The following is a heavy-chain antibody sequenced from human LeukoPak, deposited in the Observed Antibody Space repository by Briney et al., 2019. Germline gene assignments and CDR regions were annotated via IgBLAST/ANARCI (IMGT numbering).Heavy chain of an antibody. CDR2: ISYDGSNK. CDR3: ARSLATSYYYMDV. D-gene: IGHD5-12*01. Sequence: GGSLRLSCAASGFTFSNYAMHWVRQAPGKGLEWVAVISYDGSNKFYADSVKGRFTISKDNSKNTLHLQMNSLRAEDTAVYYCARSLATSYYYMDVWGKGTTVTVSS. V-gene: IGHV3-30*04. CDR1: GFTFSNYA. J-gene: IGHJ6*03.